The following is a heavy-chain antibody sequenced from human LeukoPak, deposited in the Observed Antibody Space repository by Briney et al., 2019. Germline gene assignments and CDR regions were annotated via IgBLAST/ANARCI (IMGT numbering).Heavy chain of an antibody. V-gene: IGHV1-2*02. CDR3: ARDPSVKYYMDV. CDR2: IDPKSGGT. CDR1: GYTFTGYY. Sequence: GASVKVSCKASGYTFTGYYLHWVRQAPGQGREWVGWIDPKSGGTKIAQKFQGRVTMTRDTSISTAYMELSRLASDDTAVYYCARDPSVKYYMDVWGKGTTVTVSS. J-gene: IGHJ6*03. D-gene: IGHD4-17*01.